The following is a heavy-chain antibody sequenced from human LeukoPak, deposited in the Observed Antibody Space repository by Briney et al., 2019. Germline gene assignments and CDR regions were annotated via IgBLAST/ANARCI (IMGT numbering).Heavy chain of an antibody. CDR2: IYYTGTP. Sequence: SDTLSLTCTVSGGSITSSYWSWLRQPPGKGPEWIAYIYYTGTPNYNPSLKSRVSTSIDRSKNQFSLNLRSVTAADTAVYYCARGYYDSSGYSNPFDIWGQGTMVTISS. D-gene: IGHD3-22*01. J-gene: IGHJ3*02. CDR1: GGSITSSY. CDR3: ARGYYDSSGYSNPFDI. V-gene: IGHV4-59*07.